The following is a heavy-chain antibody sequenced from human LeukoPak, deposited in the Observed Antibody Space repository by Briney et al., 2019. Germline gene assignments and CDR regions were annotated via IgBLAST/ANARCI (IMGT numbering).Heavy chain of an antibody. CDR3: ARVSSQQLK. Sequence: PGGSLTPSCAASGFTFSDYYMSWIRQPPGKGLEWISYISSSGSTIIQADSMKGRFTISRDNAKNPLYLQMNNLRVEDTAVYYCARVSSQQLKWGQGTLVTVSS. J-gene: IGHJ4*02. CDR1: GFTFSDYY. CDR2: ISSSGSTI. D-gene: IGHD6-13*01. V-gene: IGHV3-11*01.